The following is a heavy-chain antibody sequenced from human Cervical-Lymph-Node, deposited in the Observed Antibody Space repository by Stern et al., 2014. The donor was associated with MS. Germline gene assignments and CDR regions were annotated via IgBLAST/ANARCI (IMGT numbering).Heavy chain of an antibody. V-gene: IGHV1-2*06. CDR3: ARDFGYRGYGLPHYYFGLEV. J-gene: IGHJ6*02. D-gene: IGHD5-24*01. Sequence: VHLVESGAEVKKPGASVKVSCKASGYNFIDYYMHWVRQAPGQGLEWMGRLSPNNGGTKYAQKFEGRVSMTGDTSNSTAYMELSGLTSDDTAVYYCARDFGYRGYGLPHYYFGLEVWGQGTTVIVSS. CDR1: GYNFIDYY. CDR2: LSPNNGGT.